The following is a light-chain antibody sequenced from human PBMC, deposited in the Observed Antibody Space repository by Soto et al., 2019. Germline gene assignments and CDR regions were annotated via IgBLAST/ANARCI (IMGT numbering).Light chain of an antibody. J-gene: IGKJ3*01. CDR3: QQYNNWPYT. Sequence: EIVMTQSPAXLSVSPGERATLSCRASQSVSSNLAWYQQKPGQAPRLLIYGASTRATGIPARFSGSGSGTEFTLTISSLQSEDFAVYYCQQYNNWPYTFGPGTKVDIK. V-gene: IGKV3-15*01. CDR1: QSVSSN. CDR2: GAS.